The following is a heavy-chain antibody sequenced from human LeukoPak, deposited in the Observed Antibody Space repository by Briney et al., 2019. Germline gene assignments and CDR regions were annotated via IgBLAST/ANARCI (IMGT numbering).Heavy chain of an antibody. D-gene: IGHD4-17*01. CDR3: AKWGTTVTT. J-gene: IGHJ5*02. CDR1: GFTFSSYG. V-gene: IGHV3-30*18. Sequence: GGSLRLSSAASGFTFSSYGMHWVRQAPGKGLEWVAVISYDGSNKYYADSVKGRFTISRDNSKNTLYLQMNSLRAEDTAVYYCAKWGTTVTTWGQGTLVTVSS. CDR2: ISYDGSNK.